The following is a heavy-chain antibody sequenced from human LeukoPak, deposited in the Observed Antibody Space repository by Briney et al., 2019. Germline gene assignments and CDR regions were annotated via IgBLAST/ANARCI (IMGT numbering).Heavy chain of an antibody. CDR1: GVTLSSYS. J-gene: IGHJ3*02. Sequence: GGSLRLSCAASGVTLSSYSMNWVRQAPGKGLEWVSSISSSGSYIYYADSVKGRFTISRDNAKNSLYLQMNRLRAAGTAVYCSARVRSQFGTDAFDIWGQGTMVTVSS. CDR3: ARVRSQFGTDAFDI. D-gene: IGHD3-10*01. V-gene: IGHV3-21*01. CDR2: ISSSGSYI.